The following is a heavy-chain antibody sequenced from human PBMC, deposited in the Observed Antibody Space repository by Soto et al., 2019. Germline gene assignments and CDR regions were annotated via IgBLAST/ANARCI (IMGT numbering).Heavy chain of an antibody. CDR1: GYTFTSYY. CDR2: INPSGGST. J-gene: IGHJ5*02. CDR3: ARDVTTYFKVVPAVPSPHNWFDP. V-gene: IGHV1-46*03. D-gene: IGHD2-2*01. Sequence: ASVIVSCKASGYTFTSYYMHWVRQAPGQGLEWMGIINPSGGSTSYAQKFQGRVTMTRDTSTSTVYMELISLRSEDTAVYYCARDVTTYFKVVPAVPSPHNWFDPWGQGTLVTVSS.